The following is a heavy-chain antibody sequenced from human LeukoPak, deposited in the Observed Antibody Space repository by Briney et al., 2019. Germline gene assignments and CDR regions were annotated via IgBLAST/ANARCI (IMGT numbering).Heavy chain of an antibody. CDR3: ARRGSVWYWYFDL. D-gene: IGHD6-19*01. V-gene: IGHV4-34*01. CDR1: GGSFSGNY. Sequence: SETLSLTCAVYGGSFSGNYWNWIRQPPGKGLEWIGEINHSGVTKYNPSLKSRVTMSVDTSKNQFSLNLRSVTAADTAVYYCARRGSVWYWYFDLWGRGTLVTVSS. CDR2: INHSGVT. J-gene: IGHJ2*01.